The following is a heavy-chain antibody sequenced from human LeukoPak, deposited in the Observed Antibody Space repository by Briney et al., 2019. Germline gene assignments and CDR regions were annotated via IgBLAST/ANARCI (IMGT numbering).Heavy chain of an antibody. V-gene: IGHV3-33*01. CDR3: ARWGGTRQFYFDY. D-gene: IGHD3-16*01. Sequence: GGSLRLSCAASGFSLSNYGLHWVRQGPGKGLEWLAVINYDGSNRYYADSVKGRFTISKDSSENTLYLQMNRLRADDTVIYYCARWGGTRQFYFDYWGQGTLATVSS. J-gene: IGHJ4*02. CDR1: GFSLSNYG. CDR2: INYDGSNR.